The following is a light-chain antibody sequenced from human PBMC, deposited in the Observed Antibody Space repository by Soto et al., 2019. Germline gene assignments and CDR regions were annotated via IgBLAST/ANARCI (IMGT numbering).Light chain of an antibody. CDR1: QSVSNY. CDR2: DAS. J-gene: IGKJ1*01. CDR3: QQSYYNPT. V-gene: IGKV1-39*01. Sequence: DIQMTQSPSSLSASVGDRVTITCRASQSVSNYLHWYQQKPGKAPNLLIYDASSLQSGVPSRFSGSGSGTRFTLTISSLQREDFATYYCQQSYYNPTFGQGTKVDI.